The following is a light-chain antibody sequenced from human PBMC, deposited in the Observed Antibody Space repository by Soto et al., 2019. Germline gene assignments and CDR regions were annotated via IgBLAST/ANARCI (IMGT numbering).Light chain of an antibody. CDR2: GNS. CDR3: QSYDSSLSGWV. CDR1: SSNIGAGYN. J-gene: IGLJ3*02. Sequence: QSVLTQPPSVSGAPGQRVIISCTGSSSNIGAGYNVHWYQQLPGTAPKLLIYGNSNRPSGVPDRFSGSKSGTSASLAITGLQAEDEADYYCQSYDSSLSGWVFGGGTNSPS. V-gene: IGLV1-40*01.